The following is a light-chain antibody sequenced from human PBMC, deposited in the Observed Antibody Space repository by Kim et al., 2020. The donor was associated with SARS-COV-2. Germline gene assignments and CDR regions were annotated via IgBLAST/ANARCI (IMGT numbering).Light chain of an antibody. CDR3: QSFDSSNRV. CDR1: SGSIASNY. CDR2: EGN. Sequence: GKTVTISGTRSSGSIASNYVQWYQQRPGSAPTTVIFEGNQRPSGVPDRFSGSIDSSSNSASLTISGLKTEDEADYYCQSFDSSNRVFGGGTQLTVL. J-gene: IGLJ3*02. V-gene: IGLV6-57*03.